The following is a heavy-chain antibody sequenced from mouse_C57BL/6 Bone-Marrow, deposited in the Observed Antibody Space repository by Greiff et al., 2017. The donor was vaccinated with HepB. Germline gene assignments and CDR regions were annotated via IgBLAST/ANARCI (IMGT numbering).Heavy chain of an antibody. J-gene: IGHJ3*01. CDR2: ISSGSSTI. Sequence: EVQVVESGGGLVKPGGSLKLSCAASGFTFSDYGMHWVRQAPEKGLEWVAYISSGSSTIYYADTVKGRFTISRDNAKNTLFLRMTSLRSEDTAMYYLTAGFAYWGQGTLVTVSA. V-gene: IGHV5-17*01. CDR1: GFTFSDYG. CDR3: TAGFAY.